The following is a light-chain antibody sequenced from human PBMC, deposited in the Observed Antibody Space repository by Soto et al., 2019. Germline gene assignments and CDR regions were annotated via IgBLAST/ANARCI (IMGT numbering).Light chain of an antibody. CDR1: QSVLYSSNNKNY. J-gene: IGKJ1*01. CDR3: HLYYNTPWT. Sequence: DIVMTQSPDSLAVSLGERATINCKSSQSVLYSSNNKNYLAWYQQKSGQPPKLLIYWASIRESGVPDRFSGSGSGTDFTLTISSLQAEDVAVYFCHLYYNTPWTFGQGTKVEIK. CDR2: WAS. V-gene: IGKV4-1*01.